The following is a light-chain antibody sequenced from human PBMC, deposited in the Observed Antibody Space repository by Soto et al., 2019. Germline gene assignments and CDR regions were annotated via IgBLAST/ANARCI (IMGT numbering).Light chain of an antibody. CDR1: SSDVGGSNF. Sequence: QSVLTQPASVSDSPGQSITISCTGTSSDVGGSNFVSWYQQHPGAAPKLLIYINDQRPSGVPDRFSGSKSGTSASLAISGLQPEDEADYYCAAWDDSLNALFGTGTKVTVL. J-gene: IGLJ1*01. V-gene: IGLV1-44*01. CDR2: IND. CDR3: AAWDDSLNAL.